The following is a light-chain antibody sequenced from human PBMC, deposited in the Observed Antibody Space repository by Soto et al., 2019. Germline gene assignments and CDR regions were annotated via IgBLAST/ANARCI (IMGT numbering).Light chain of an antibody. V-gene: IGKV1-9*01. Sequence: DIHLTQSPSFLSASVGDRVTITCRASQGINTCLAWYQQKPGKAPRLLIYTASTMQSGVPSRFSGGGSGTEFTLTISSLQPEDFATYYCQQLNSYPFIFGPGTKVDIK. CDR3: QQLNSYPFI. J-gene: IGKJ3*01. CDR2: TAS. CDR1: QGINTC.